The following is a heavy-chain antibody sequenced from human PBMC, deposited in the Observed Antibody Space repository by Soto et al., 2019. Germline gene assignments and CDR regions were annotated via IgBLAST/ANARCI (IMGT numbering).Heavy chain of an antibody. Sequence: QVQLQQWGAGLLKPSETLSLTCAVYGGSFSGYYWSWIRQPPGKGLVWTGEINHSGSTNYNPSLKSRVTISVDTSKNQCSLKLSSVTAADTAVYYCARASYSPLNWGQGTLVTVSS. CDR2: INHSGST. CDR3: ARASYSPLN. V-gene: IGHV4-34*01. J-gene: IGHJ4*02. D-gene: IGHD2-15*01. CDR1: GGSFSGYY.